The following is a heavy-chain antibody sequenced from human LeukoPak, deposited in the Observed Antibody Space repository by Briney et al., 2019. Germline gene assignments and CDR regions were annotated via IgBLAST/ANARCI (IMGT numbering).Heavy chain of an antibody. CDR2: ISSSSSYI. J-gene: IGHJ6*03. Sequence: GGSLRLSCAASGFTFSSYSMNWVRQAPGKGLEWVSSISSSSSYIYYADSVKGRFTISRDNSKNTLYLQMNSLRAEDTAVYYCARDGAVAGTAAGYYYYMDVWGKGTTVTVSS. CDR3: ARDGAVAGTAAGYYYYMDV. V-gene: IGHV3-21*01. D-gene: IGHD6-19*01. CDR1: GFTFSSYS.